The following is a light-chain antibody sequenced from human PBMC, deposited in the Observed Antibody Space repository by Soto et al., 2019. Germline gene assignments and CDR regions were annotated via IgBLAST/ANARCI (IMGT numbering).Light chain of an antibody. J-gene: IGKJ5*01. CDR1: QSVSGSY. CDR2: GAS. CDR3: QQYGSSIT. V-gene: IGKV3-20*01. Sequence: EIVLTQSPGTLSLSPGERATLSCRASQSVSGSYLAWYQQKPCQAPRLLIYGASTRATGIPDRFSGSGSGTDFTLTISRLEPEDFAVYYCQQYGSSITFGQGTRLEIK.